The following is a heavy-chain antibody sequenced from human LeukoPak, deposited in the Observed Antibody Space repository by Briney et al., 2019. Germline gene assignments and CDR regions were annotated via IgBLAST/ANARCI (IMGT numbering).Heavy chain of an antibody. CDR2: IIPLFGTA. V-gene: IGHV1-69*05. Sequence: SVKVSCKASGGTFSSYGISWVRQAPGQGLEWMGGIIPLFGTANYAQNFQGRVTITTDESTSTAYMELSSLRSEDAAVYYCARGRGELPMDYWGQGTLVTVSS. CDR1: GGTFSSYG. J-gene: IGHJ4*02. CDR3: ARGRGELPMDY. D-gene: IGHD1-26*01.